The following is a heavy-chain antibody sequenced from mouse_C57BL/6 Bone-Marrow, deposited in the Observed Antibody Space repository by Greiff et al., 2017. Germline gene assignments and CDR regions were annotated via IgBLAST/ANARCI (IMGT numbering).Heavy chain of an antibody. Sequence: QVTLKVSGPGILQSSQTLSLTCSFSGFSLSTSGMGVSWIRQPSGKGLEWLAHIYWDDDKRSNPSLKSRLTISKDTSRNQVILKITSVDTADTATYYCARRADYYGSSYPWYVDVWGTGTTVTVSS. V-gene: IGHV8-12*01. CDR2: IYWDDDK. CDR1: GFSLSTSGMG. CDR3: ARRADYYGSSYPWYVDV. D-gene: IGHD1-1*01. J-gene: IGHJ1*03.